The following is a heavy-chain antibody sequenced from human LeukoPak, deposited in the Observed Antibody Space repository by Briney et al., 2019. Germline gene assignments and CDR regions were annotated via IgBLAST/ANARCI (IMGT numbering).Heavy chain of an antibody. D-gene: IGHD3-9*01. Sequence: ASVKVFCKVSGYTLTELSMHWVRQAPGKGLEWMGGFDPEDGETIYAQKFQGRVTMTEDTSTDTAYMELSSLRSEDTAVYYCATPNVLRYFDWLEGFDYWGQGTLVTVSS. V-gene: IGHV1-24*01. CDR3: ATPNVLRYFDWLEGFDY. J-gene: IGHJ4*02. CDR1: GYTLTELS. CDR2: FDPEDGET.